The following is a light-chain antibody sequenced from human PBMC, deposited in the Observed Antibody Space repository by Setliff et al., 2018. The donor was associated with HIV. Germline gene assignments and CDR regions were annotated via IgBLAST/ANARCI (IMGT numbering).Light chain of an antibody. CDR2: SNI. CDR1: RSNIGRNS. V-gene: IGLV1-44*01. Sequence: QSVLTQPPSASGTPGQRVTISCSGSRSNIGRNSVTWYQQFPGAAPKLLIYSNIQQPSGVPDRFSGSKSGSSASLAISGLQSEDEADYYCAAWDDTVNGYVFGTGTKVTV. J-gene: IGLJ1*01. CDR3: AAWDDTVNGYV.